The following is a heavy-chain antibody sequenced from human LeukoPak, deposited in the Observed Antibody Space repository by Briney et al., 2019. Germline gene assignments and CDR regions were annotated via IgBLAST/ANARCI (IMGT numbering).Heavy chain of an antibody. V-gene: IGHV4-59*01. D-gene: IGHD6-13*01. Sequence: PSETLSLTCTVSGGSISSYYWSWIRQPPGKGLEWIGYIYYSGSTNYNPSLKSRVTISVDTSKNQFSLKLSSVTAADTAVYYCARAAEAAEVDYWGQGTLVTVSS. CDR1: GGSISSYY. CDR2: IYYSGST. CDR3: ARAAEAAEVDY. J-gene: IGHJ4*02.